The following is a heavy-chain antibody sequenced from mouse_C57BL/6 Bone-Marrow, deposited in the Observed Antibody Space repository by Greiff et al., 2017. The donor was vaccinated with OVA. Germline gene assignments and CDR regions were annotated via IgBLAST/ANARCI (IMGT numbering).Heavy chain of an antibody. D-gene: IGHD3-2*02. CDR2: ISSGSSTI. J-gene: IGHJ3*01. Sequence: EVPLVESGGGLVKPGGSLKLSCAASGFTFSDYGMHWVRQAPEKGLEWVAYISSGSSTIYYADTVKGRFTISRDNAKNTLFLQMTRLRAEDTAMYYCAMLAQATSAYWGQGTLVTVSA. CDR3: AMLAQATSAY. CDR1: GFTFSDYG. V-gene: IGHV5-17*01.